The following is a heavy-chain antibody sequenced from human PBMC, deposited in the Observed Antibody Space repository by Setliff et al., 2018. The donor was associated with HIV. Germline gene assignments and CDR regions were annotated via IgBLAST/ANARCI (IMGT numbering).Heavy chain of an antibody. CDR1: GFTFSTYS. CDR3: ARQGNWEFDY. Sequence: GSLRLSCEASGFTFSTYSMNWVRQAPGKGLEWVSSISSSSRSKYYADSVKGRFSISRDNSKNSLYLQMISLRAEDTALYYCARQGNWEFDYWGQGTLVTVSS. CDR2: ISSSSRSK. J-gene: IGHJ4*02. D-gene: IGHD7-27*01. V-gene: IGHV3-21*01.